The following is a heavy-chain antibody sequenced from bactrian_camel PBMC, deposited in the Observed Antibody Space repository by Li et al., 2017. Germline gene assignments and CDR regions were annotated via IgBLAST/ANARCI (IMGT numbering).Heavy chain of an antibody. J-gene: IGHJ4*01. CDR1: GHFDCNYD. V-gene: IGHV3S53*01. CDR3: VVSPVEATTSELFAY. Sequence: HVQLVESGGGSVQAGGSLRLSCAASGHFDCNYDMSWYRQAPGKERELVSTISKDGTTAYADSVKGRFTISRNNTNNAVYLQMTSLKPEDTAAYYCVVSPVEATTSELFAYRGQGTQVTVS. D-gene: IGHD1*01. CDR2: ISKDGTT.